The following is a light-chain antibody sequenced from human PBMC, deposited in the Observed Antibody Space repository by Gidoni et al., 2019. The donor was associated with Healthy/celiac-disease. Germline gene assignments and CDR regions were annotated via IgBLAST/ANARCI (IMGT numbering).Light chain of an antibody. J-gene: IGLJ2*01. CDR2: RNN. CDR1: RSNIGSNY. Sequence: QSVLTQPPSASGTPGQRVTISCSGSRSNIGSNYVYWYQQLPGTAPKLLIYRNNQRPSGVPDRFSCSKSGTSASLAISGLRSEDEADYYCAAWDDSLSGRGVFGGGTKLTVL. CDR3: AAWDDSLSGRGV. V-gene: IGLV1-47*01.